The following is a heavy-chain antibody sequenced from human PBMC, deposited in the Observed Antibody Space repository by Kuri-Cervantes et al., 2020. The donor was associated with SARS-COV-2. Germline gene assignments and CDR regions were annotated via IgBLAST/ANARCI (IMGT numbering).Heavy chain of an antibody. CDR1: GGSISSSSYY. J-gene: IGHJ5*02. CDR3: ARGGSGCAYWFDP. D-gene: IGHD3-3*01. Sequence: SETLSLTCTVSGGSISSSSYYWGWIRQPPGKGLEWIGSIYYSGSTYYNSSLRSRVTISVDTSKNHFSLKLSSVTAADTAVYYCARGGSGCAYWFDPWGQGTLVTVSS. V-gene: IGHV4-39*02. CDR2: IYYSGST.